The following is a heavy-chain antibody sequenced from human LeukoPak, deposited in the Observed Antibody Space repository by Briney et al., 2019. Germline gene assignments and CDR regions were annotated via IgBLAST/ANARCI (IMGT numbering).Heavy chain of an antibody. CDR1: GFTFSSYA. CDR2: ISGSGGST. CDR3: AKDDNPSNYLPLDY. D-gene: IGHD1-7*01. Sequence: GGSLRLSCAASGFTFSSYAMSWVRQAPGEGLEWVSAISGSGGSTYYADSVKGRFTISRDNSKNTLYLQMNSLRAEDTAVYYCAKDDNPSNYLPLDYWGQGTLVTVSS. V-gene: IGHV3-23*01. J-gene: IGHJ4*02.